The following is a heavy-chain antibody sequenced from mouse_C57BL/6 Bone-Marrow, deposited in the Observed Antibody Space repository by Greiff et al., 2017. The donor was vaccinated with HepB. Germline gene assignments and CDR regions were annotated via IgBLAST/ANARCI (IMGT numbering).Heavy chain of an antibody. CDR1: GFSLTSYG. Sequence: QVHVKQSGPGLVAPSQSLSITCTVSGFSLTSYGVDWVRQYPGKGLEWLGVIWGVGSTNYNSALKSRLSISKDNSKSQVVLKMNSLQTDDTAMYYCASDLRPYGYDGYWGQGTTLTVSS. CDR3: ASDLRPYGYDGY. V-gene: IGHV2-6*01. J-gene: IGHJ2*01. D-gene: IGHD2-2*01. CDR2: IWGVGST.